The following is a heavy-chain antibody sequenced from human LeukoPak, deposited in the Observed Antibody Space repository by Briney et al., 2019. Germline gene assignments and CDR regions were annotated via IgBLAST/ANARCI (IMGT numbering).Heavy chain of an antibody. CDR2: INPSGGST. D-gene: IGHD1-26*01. CDR3: ARVVGATAVFDY. V-gene: IGHV1-46*01. CDR1: GYTFTGYY. J-gene: IGHJ4*02. Sequence: GASVKVSCKASGYTFTGYYMHWVRQAPGQGLEWMGIINPSGGSTSYAQKFQGRVTMTRDTSTSTVYMELSSLRSEDTAVYYCARVVGATAVFDYWGQGTLVTVSS.